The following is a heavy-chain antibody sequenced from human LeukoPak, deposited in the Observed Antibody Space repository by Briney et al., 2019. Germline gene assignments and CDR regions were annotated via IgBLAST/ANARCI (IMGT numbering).Heavy chain of an antibody. Sequence: SETLSLTCTVSGGSIISGANYWSWIRQHPEKGLEWIGYMYYSGDTYYNPSLKSRVIISADTSKNHFSLKLSSVTAADTAVYYCAKSYSSGYYHDAFDIWGQGTMVTVSS. V-gene: IGHV4-31*02. CDR3: AKSYSSGYYHDAFDI. CDR1: GGSIISGANY. J-gene: IGHJ3*02. CDR2: MYYSGDT. D-gene: IGHD3-22*01.